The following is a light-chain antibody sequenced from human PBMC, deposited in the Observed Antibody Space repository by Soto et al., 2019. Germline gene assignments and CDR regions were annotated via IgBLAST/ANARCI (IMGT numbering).Light chain of an antibody. J-gene: IGKJ1*01. CDR1: QSVSSSY. CDR2: GAS. CDR3: QQYGSSTTT. V-gene: IGKV3-20*01. Sequence: EIVFTQSPGTLSLSPGERATLSCRASQSVSSSYLAWYQQKPGQAPRLLIYGASSRATGIPDRFSGSGAGTDCTRTISRLEPEDVAVYFCQQYGSSTTTFGQGTKVDIK.